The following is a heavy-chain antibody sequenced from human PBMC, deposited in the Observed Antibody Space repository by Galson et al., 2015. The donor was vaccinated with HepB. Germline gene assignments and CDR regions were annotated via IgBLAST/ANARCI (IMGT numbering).Heavy chain of an antibody. J-gene: IGHJ5*02. CDR2: IYYSGTT. CDR1: GGSITSYF. D-gene: IGHD6-6*01. V-gene: IGHV4-59*08. CDR3: ARSRLGTRPEYNWFDP. Sequence: TLSLTCTVSGGSITSYFWSWIRQPPGKGLEWIGYIYYSGTTNYNPSLKSRVTISVDTSKNQFSLKLNSVTAADTAVYYCARSRLGTRPEYNWFDPWGQGTLVIVSS.